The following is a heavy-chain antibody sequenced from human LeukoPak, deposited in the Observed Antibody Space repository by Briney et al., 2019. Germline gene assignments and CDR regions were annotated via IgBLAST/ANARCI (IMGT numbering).Heavy chain of an antibody. Sequence: GESLKISCEGSGYSFTSYWITWVRQMPGKGLEWMGRIDPSDSYTDYSPSSQGHVTMSADKSISTAYLQWSSLKASDTAIYYCARLSRQQYAFDIWGQGTMLTVSS. J-gene: IGHJ3*02. CDR2: IDPSDSYT. V-gene: IGHV5-10-1*01. CDR3: ARLSRQQYAFDI. D-gene: IGHD5-24*01. CDR1: GYSFTSYW.